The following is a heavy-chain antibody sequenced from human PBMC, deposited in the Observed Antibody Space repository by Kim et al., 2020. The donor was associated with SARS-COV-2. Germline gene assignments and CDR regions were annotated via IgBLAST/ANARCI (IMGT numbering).Heavy chain of an antibody. J-gene: IGHJ6*02. D-gene: IGHD4-17*01. Sequence: SETLSLTCTVSGGSISSGGYYWTWIRLLPGKGLEWIGYIYYSGTIYYNPSLKSRVTISLDTSKNQFSLKLSSLTAADTAVYYCAREYGDYTDRFYYHGMDVWGQGTTVTVSS. CDR2: IYYSGTI. CDR1: GGSISSGGYY. CDR3: AREYGDYTDRFYYHGMDV. V-gene: IGHV4-31*03.